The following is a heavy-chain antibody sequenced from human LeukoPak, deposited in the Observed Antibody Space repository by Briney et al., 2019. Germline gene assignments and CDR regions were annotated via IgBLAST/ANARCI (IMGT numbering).Heavy chain of an antibody. J-gene: IGHJ4*02. D-gene: IGHD6-13*01. CDR3: ARERGYSGDY. V-gene: IGHV1-2*02. Sequence: ASVKVSCKGSGYTFTHYYMHWVRQAPGQGLEWMAKINPNSGATAYAERFQGRVTLTRDTSISTIYMELRTLTSGDTAVYYCARERGYSGDYWGQGTLVTVSS. CDR1: GYTFTHYY. CDR2: INPNSGAT.